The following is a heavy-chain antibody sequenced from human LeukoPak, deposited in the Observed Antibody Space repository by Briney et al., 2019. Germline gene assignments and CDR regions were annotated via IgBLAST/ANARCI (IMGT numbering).Heavy chain of an antibody. Sequence: GGSLRLSCTVSGFTFGDYAMSWFRQAPGKGLEWVGFIRSKAYGGTTEYAASVKGRFTISRDDSKSIAYLQMNSLKTEDTAVYYCTRVTDDLPTTIDYWGQGTLVTVSS. D-gene: IGHD1-14*01. J-gene: IGHJ4*02. CDR2: IRSKAYGGTT. V-gene: IGHV3-49*03. CDR3: TRVTDDLPTTIDY. CDR1: GFTFGDYA.